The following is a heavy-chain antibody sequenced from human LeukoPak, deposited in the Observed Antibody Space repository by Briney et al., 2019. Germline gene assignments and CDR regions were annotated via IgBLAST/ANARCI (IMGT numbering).Heavy chain of an antibody. CDR1: GYTFTGYY. CDR2: INPNSGGT. Sequence: ASVKVSCKVSGYTFTGYYMHWVRQAPGQGLEWMGWINPNSGGTNYAQKFQGRVTMTRDTSISTAYMELSRLRSDDTAVYYCARPLGYCSSTSCYTDRLPADYWGQGTLVTVSS. J-gene: IGHJ4*02. D-gene: IGHD2-2*02. V-gene: IGHV1-2*02. CDR3: ARPLGYCSSTSCYTDRLPADY.